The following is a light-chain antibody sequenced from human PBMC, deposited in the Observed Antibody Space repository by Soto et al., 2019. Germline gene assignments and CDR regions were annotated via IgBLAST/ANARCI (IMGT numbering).Light chain of an antibody. CDR1: QSISSY. J-gene: IGKJ3*01. CDR2: DAS. Sequence: EIVLTQSPATLSLSPGERATLSCRASQSISSYLAWYQQKPDQAPRLLIYDASNRATGIPARFSGSGSGTDLNLTISSLEPEDFSVYYCHQRSTWPFTFGPGTKVDIK. V-gene: IGKV3-11*01. CDR3: HQRSTWPFT.